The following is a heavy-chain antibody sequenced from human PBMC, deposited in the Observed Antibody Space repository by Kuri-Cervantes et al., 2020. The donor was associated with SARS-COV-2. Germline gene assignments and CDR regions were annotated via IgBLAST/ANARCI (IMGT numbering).Heavy chain of an antibody. CDR2: VFHTGSP. CDR3: ARDPVTVAGYFDY. CDR1: GGSISSYY. Sequence: SETLSLTCTVSGGSISSYYWSWIRQPPGKGLEWIGYVFHTGSPNYNPSLKSRVTISVDSSKNQFSLNLSSVTAADTAVYFCARDPVTVAGYFDYWGQGALVTVSS. J-gene: IGHJ4*02. D-gene: IGHD6-19*01. V-gene: IGHV4-59*01.